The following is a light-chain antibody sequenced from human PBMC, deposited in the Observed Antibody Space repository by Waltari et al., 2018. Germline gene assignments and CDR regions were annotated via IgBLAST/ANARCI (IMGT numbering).Light chain of an antibody. CDR2: SNN. Sequence: QSVLTQPPSASGTPGQRVTISCSGSSPHIGSNTVNWYQQLPGTAPKLLIYSNNQRPSGVPDRFSGSKSGTSASLAISGLQSEDEADYYCAAWDDSLNGHVVFGGGTKLTVL. CDR1: SPHIGSNT. CDR3: AAWDDSLNGHVV. V-gene: IGLV1-44*01. J-gene: IGLJ2*01.